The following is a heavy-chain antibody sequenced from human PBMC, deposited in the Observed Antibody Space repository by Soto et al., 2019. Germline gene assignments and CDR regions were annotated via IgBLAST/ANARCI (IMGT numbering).Heavy chain of an antibody. CDR3: AREWSSGWYGSDRNPFFDP. V-gene: IGHV1-46*01. CDR1: GYTFTSYY. J-gene: IGHJ5*02. D-gene: IGHD6-19*01. Sequence: GASVKVSCKASGYTFTSYYMHWVRQAPGQGLEWMGIINPSGGSTSYAQKFQGRVTMTRDTSTSTVYMELSSLRSEDTAVYYCAREWSSGWYGSDRNPFFDPWGQGTLVTVSS. CDR2: INPSGGST.